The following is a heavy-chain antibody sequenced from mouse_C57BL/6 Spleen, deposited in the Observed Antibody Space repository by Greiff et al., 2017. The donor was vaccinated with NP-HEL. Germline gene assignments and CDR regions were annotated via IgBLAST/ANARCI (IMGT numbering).Heavy chain of an antibody. CDR3: ARGYAYGSSYFDY. Sequence: QVQLKQSGAELVKPGASVKISCKASGYAFSSYWMNWVKQRPGKGLEWIGQIYPGDGDTNYNGKFKGKATLTADKSSSTAYMQLSSLTSEDSAVYFCARGYAYGSSYFDYWGQGTTLTVSS. CDR1: GYAFSSYW. CDR2: IYPGDGDT. D-gene: IGHD1-1*01. V-gene: IGHV1-80*01. J-gene: IGHJ2*01.